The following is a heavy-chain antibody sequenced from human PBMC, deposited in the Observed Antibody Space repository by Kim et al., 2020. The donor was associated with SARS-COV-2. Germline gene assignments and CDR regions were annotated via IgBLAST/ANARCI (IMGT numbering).Heavy chain of an antibody. J-gene: IGHJ3*01. D-gene: IGHD2-21*02. CDR1: GTSVTHYY. Sequence: SETLSLTCTVSGTSVTHYYWSWIRQPPGKGLEWIGYISHSGVTNRNPSLSGRVTMSVDTSKNQFSLKLTSVTAADTAVYYCAREGVGTAGRANAVDVWGPRTLGTVSS. V-gene: IGHV4-59*02. CDR2: ISHSGVT. CDR3: AREGVGTAGRANAVDV.